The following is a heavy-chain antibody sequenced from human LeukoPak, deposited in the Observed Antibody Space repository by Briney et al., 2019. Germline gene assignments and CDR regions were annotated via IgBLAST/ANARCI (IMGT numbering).Heavy chain of an antibody. V-gene: IGHV3-23*01. CDR3: AKEGPTILGHFDY. J-gene: IGHJ4*02. CDR1: GFTFGAFS. Sequence: GGSLRLSCAASGFTFGAFSMNWVRQAPGKGLEWVSAISGSGDATYYADSVKGRFTISRDNSKNTLYLQMSSLRAEDTAIYYCAKEGPTILGHFDYWGQGTLVTVSS. CDR2: ISGSGDAT. D-gene: IGHD3-9*01.